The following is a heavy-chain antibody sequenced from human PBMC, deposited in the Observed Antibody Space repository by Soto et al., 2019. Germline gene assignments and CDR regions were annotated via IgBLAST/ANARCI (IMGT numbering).Heavy chain of an antibody. CDR2: IRESGDPT. CDR3: AKNRPLGNGSHFDS. V-gene: IGHV3-23*01. D-gene: IGHD1-26*01. J-gene: IGHJ5*01. CDR1: GFTFSAYT. Sequence: ESGGALVQPGGSLRLSCSASGFTFSAYTMTWIRQAPGKGLEWVSGIRESGDPTYYSDAVKGRFTISRDNSRNTLYLQLDSLRPEDTAIYYCAKNRPLGNGSHFDSWGRGTLVTVSS.